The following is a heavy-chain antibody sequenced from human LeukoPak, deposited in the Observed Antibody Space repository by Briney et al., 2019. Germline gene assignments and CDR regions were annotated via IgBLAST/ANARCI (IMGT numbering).Heavy chain of an antibody. Sequence: GGSLRLSCAASGFTFSSYSMNWVRQAPGKGLEWVSSISSSSSYIYYADSVKSRFTISRDNAKNSLFLQMNSLRAEDTAVYYCARDSDFDSSGYYPYYYYYYKMDVWGQGTTVTVSS. J-gene: IGHJ6*02. CDR2: ISSSSSYI. CDR1: GFTFSSYS. V-gene: IGHV3-21*01. D-gene: IGHD3-22*01. CDR3: ARDSDFDSSGYYPYYYYYYKMDV.